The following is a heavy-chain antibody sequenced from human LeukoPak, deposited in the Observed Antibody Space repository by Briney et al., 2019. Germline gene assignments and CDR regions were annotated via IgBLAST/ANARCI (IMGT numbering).Heavy chain of an antibody. CDR3: AKVGFSSGWYEADY. D-gene: IGHD6-19*01. CDR2: ISGSGGST. CDR1: GFTFSSYA. V-gene: IGHV3-23*01. Sequence: GGSLRLPCAASGFTFSSYAMSWVRQAPGKWLEWVSAISGSGGSTYYADSVKGRFTISRDNSKNTLYLQMNSLRAEDTAVYYCAKVGFSSGWYEADYWGQGTLVTVSS. J-gene: IGHJ4*02.